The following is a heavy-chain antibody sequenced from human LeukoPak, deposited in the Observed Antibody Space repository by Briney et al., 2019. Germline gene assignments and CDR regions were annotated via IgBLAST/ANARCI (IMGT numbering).Heavy chain of an antibody. D-gene: IGHD5-24*01. CDR2: IYYNGRA. CDR1: GDSISSYY. CDR3: ARERRDGYNSYFDY. V-gene: IGHV4-59*01. J-gene: IGHJ4*02. Sequence: SETLSLTCTVSGDSISSYYWSWIRQPPGKGLEWIGYIYYNGRANYNPSLKSRVTISVDTSKNQFSLKLSSVTAADTAMYYCARERRDGYNSYFDYWGQGTLVTVSS.